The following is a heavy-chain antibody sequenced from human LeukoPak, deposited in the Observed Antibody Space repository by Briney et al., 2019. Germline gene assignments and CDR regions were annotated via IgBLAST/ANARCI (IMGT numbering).Heavy chain of an antibody. V-gene: IGHV4-4*07. Sequence: SETLPLTCTVSGGSISGGSISSYYWSWVRQPAGKGLEWIGRIYTSGTTNYNPSLKSRVTMSVDTSKNQFSLKLNSVTAADTAVYYCARGAPSDYWGQGTLVAVSS. J-gene: IGHJ4*02. CDR1: GGSISGGSISSYY. CDR3: ARGAPSDY. CDR2: IYTSGTT.